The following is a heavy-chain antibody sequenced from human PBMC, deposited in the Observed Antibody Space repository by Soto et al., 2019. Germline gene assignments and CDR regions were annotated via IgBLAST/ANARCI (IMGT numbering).Heavy chain of an antibody. CDR1: GYSISSGYY. Sequence: SETLSLTCAVSGYSISSGYYWGWIRQPPGKGLEWIGSIYHSGSTYYNPSLKSRVTISVDTSKNQFSLKLSSVTAADTAVYYCARGEYCSGGSCYSRTFDYWGHGTLVTVSS. CDR2: IYHSGST. J-gene: IGHJ4*01. V-gene: IGHV4-38-2*01. CDR3: ARGEYCSGGSCYSRTFDY. D-gene: IGHD2-15*01.